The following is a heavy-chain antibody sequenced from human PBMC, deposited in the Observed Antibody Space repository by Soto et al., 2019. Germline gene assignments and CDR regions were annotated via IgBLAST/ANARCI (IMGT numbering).Heavy chain of an antibody. CDR3: ARYYYDSSGYDGMDV. V-gene: IGHV3-48*02. Sequence: DVHLLESGGGLVHPGGSLRLSCAAFGFKISSSSMNWVRQAPGRGLEWVSYISDSGSNTLYADSVKGRFTVSRDTAKNSLYLQMSGLRDEDRAVYYCARYYYDSSGYDGMDVWGQGTTVTVSS. CDR1: GFKISSSS. J-gene: IGHJ6*02. CDR2: ISDSGSNT. D-gene: IGHD3-22*01.